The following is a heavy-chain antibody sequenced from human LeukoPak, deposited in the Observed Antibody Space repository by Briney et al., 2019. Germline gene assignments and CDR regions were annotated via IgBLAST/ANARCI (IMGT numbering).Heavy chain of an antibody. CDR3: ARDGVPYYDSSGYHFDY. D-gene: IGHD3-22*01. CDR2: INPSGGST. J-gene: IGHJ4*02. CDR1: GYTFTSYY. V-gene: IGHV1-46*01. Sequence: ASVKVSCKASGYTFTSYYMHWVRQAPGQGLEWMGIINPSGGSTSYAQKFQGRVTMTRDTSTSTVYMELSSLRSEDTAVYYCARDGVPYYDSSGYHFDYWGQGTLVTVPS.